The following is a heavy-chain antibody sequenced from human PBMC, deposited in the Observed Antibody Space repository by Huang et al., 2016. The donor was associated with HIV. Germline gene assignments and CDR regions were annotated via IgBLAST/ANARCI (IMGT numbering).Heavy chain of an antibody. CDR3: AREFVIFGAPLWPAY. V-gene: IGHV1-3*01. J-gene: IGHJ4*02. Sequence: QVQLVQSGAEVKKPGASVKVSCKASGYSFTTYALHWVRQAPGHRLEWMGWIKPGNGNTKYSQKVQGRVTITRDTSASTVYMEVSSLTFEDTAVYYCAREFVIFGAPLWPAYWGQGTLISVSS. CDR2: IKPGNGNT. D-gene: IGHD2-21*01. CDR1: GYSFTTYA.